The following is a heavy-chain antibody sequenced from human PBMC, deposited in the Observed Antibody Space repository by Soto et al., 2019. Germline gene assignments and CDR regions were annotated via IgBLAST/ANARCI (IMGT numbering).Heavy chain of an antibody. D-gene: IGHD5-18*01. Sequence: ASLKVSCKASGYTFTGYYMHWARQAPGQGLERMGWINPNSGGTNYAQKFQGWVTMTRDTSISTAYMELSRLRSDDTAVYYCARDPPLADTNGMDVWGQGTTDTAP. CDR3: ARDPPLADTNGMDV. CDR1: GYTFTGYY. CDR2: INPNSGGT. J-gene: IGHJ6*02. V-gene: IGHV1-2*04.